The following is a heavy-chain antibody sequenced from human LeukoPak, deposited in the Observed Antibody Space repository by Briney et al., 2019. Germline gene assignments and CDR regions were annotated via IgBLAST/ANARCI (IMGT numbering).Heavy chain of an antibody. J-gene: IGHJ4*02. D-gene: IGHD5-12*01. Sequence: SETLSLTCTVSGGSISSYYWSWIRQPAGKGLEWIGRIYTSGSTNYNPSLKSRVTISVDTSKNQFSLKLSSVTAADTAVYYCARLRKGYSGYEDTDYWGQGTLVTVSS. CDR2: IYTSGST. CDR3: ARLRKGYSGYEDTDY. CDR1: GGSISSYY. V-gene: IGHV4-4*07.